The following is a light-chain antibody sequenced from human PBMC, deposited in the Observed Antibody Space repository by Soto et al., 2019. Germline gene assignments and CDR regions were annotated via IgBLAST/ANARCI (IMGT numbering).Light chain of an antibody. CDR3: QQYGSS. CDR1: QSFSSTY. J-gene: IGKJ3*01. CDR2: GAS. Sequence: EIVLTQSPGTLSLSPGERATLSCRASQSFSSTYLAWYQQKPGQAPRLLIYGASSRATGIPDRFSGSGSGTDFTLTISRLEPEDFAVYYCQQYGSSFGPGTRVDIK. V-gene: IGKV3-20*01.